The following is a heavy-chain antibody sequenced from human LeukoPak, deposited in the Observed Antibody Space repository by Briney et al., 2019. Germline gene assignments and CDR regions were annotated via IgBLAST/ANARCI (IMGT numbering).Heavy chain of an antibody. Sequence: GGSLRLSCAASGFTFSDYSMSWIRQAPGKGLEWVSDISTTRSTISYADSAKGRFTISRDNAKNSLYLQMNSLRAEDTAVYYCARKSLSVVFAGICLDYWGQGTLVTVSS. CDR3: ARKSLSVVFAGICLDY. CDR2: ISTTRSTI. D-gene: IGHD2-8*02. V-gene: IGHV3-11*01. J-gene: IGHJ4*02. CDR1: GFTFSDYS.